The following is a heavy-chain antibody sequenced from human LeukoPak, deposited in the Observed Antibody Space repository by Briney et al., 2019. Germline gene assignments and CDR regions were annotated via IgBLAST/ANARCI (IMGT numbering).Heavy chain of an antibody. V-gene: IGHV3-23*01. CDR3: AKHGTYYDFWSGQYYFDY. D-gene: IGHD3-3*01. J-gene: IGHJ4*02. CDR2: ISGSGGGT. CDR1: GFTFNSYA. Sequence: PGGSLRLSCAASGFTFNSYAMSWVRQAPEKGLEWVATISGSGGGTYYADSVKGRFTISRDDSKNTLYLQMNSLRAEDTAVYYCAKHGTYYDFWSGQYYFDYWGQGTLVTVSS.